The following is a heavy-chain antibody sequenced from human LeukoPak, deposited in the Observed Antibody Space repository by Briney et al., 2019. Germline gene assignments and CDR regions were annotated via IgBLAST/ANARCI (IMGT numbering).Heavy chain of an antibody. J-gene: IGHJ5*02. Sequence: PGGSLRLSCAASGFTFSSYAMSWVRQAPGKGLEWVSAISGSGGSTYYADSVKGRFTISRDNSKNTLYLQMNSLRAEDTAVYYCAKDPSGGGPLDNWFDPWGQGTLVTVSS. CDR1: GFTFSSYA. D-gene: IGHD1-1*01. CDR3: AKDPSGGGPLDNWFDP. V-gene: IGHV3-23*01. CDR2: ISGSGGST.